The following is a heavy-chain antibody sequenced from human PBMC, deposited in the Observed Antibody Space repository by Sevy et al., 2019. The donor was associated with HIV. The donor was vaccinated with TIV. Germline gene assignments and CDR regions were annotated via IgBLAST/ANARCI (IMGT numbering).Heavy chain of an antibody. D-gene: IGHD7-27*01. CDR2: MSYDGSNQ. CDR1: GFTFSDYA. Sequence: GGSLRLSCAASGFTFSDYAMHWVRLAPGKGLEWVALMSYDGSNQYDADSVKGRFTISRDNSKNTLYLQMNSLRVEDTAVYYCAKGDGALTGIDHWGQGTLVTVSS. CDR3: AKGDGALTGIDH. V-gene: IGHV3-30*18. J-gene: IGHJ5*02.